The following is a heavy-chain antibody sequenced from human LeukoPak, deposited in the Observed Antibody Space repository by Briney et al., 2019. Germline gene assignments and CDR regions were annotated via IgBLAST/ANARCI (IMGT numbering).Heavy chain of an antibody. CDR3: ARQTRDAFDI. V-gene: IGHV5-51*01. CDR2: IYPGDSNT. CDR1: GYSFTNYW. J-gene: IGHJ3*02. D-gene: IGHD1-1*01. Sequence: GESLKISCKSSGYSFTNYWIGWVRQIPGKGLEWIGLIYPGDSNTRYSPSFQGQLTISADRPITTAYLQWSSLKASDTAIYYCARQTRDAFDIWGQGTMVTVSS.